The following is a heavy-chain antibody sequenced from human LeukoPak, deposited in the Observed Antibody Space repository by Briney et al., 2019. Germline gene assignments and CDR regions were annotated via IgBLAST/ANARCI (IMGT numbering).Heavy chain of an antibody. CDR2: IIPILGIA. D-gene: IGHD6-13*01. CDR3: ARAAAPYYYYMDV. Sequence: ASVKVSCKASGGTFSSYAISWVRQAPGQGLEWMGRIIPILGIANYAQKFQGRVTTTADKSTSTAYMELSSLRSEDTAVYYCARAAAPYYYYMDVWDKGTTVTVSS. CDR1: GGTFSSYA. J-gene: IGHJ6*03. V-gene: IGHV1-69*04.